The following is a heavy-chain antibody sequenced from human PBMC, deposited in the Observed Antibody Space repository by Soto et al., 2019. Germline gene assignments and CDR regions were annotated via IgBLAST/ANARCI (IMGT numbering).Heavy chain of an antibody. V-gene: IGHV1-69*13. CDR2: IIPIFGTT. D-gene: IGHD1-1*01. Sequence: ASVKVSCKASGGTFSSYASDWVRQAPGQGLEWMGGIIPIFGTTNYAQKLQGRVKLTADESTRTAYMELSTLSSEDTAVYYCARGTVTGSEYNYYYYGMDVWGHGTTVTVSS. CDR1: GGTFSSYA. CDR3: ARGTVTGSEYNYYYYGMDV. J-gene: IGHJ6*02.